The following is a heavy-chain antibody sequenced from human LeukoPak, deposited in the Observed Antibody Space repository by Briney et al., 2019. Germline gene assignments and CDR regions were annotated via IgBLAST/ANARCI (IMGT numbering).Heavy chain of an antibody. V-gene: IGHV4-39*07. CDR2: IYYSGST. D-gene: IGHD1-26*01. Sequence: SETLSLTCTVSGGSISSSSYYWGWIRQPPGKGLEWIGSIYYSGSTYYNPSLKSRVTISVDTSKNQFSLKLSSVTAADTAVYYCARLGPIVGATGYYYYYMDVWGKGTTVTVSS. CDR3: ARLGPIVGATGYYYYYMDV. J-gene: IGHJ6*03. CDR1: GGSISSSSYY.